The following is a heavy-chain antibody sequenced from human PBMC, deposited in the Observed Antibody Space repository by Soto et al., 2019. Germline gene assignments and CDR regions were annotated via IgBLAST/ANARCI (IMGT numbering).Heavy chain of an antibody. CDR3: ARLRGAGGTKGPYYYYGMVV. CDR2: INPNSGGT. V-gene: IGHV1-2*02. J-gene: IGHJ6*02. CDR1: GYTFTGYY. D-gene: IGHD6-13*01. Sequence: VVSVKVSCKASGYTFTGYYMHWVRQAPGQGLEWMGWINPNSGGTNYAQKFQGRVTMTRDTSIRTAYMELSRLRSDDTAVYYCARLRGAGGTKGPYYYYGMVVWGQGTTVTVAS.